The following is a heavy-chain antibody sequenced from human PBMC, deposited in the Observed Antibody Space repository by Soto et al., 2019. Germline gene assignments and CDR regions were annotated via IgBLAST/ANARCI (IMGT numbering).Heavy chain of an antibody. CDR3: ASPFLTGYFNFDY. CDR1: GGTFSSYA. D-gene: IGHD3-9*01. CDR2: IIPILGTA. Sequence: ASVKVSCKASGGTFSSYAISWVRQAPGQGLEWMGGIIPILGTANYAQKFQGRVTITADESTSTAYMELSSLRSEDTAVYYCASPFLTGYFNFDYWGQGTLVTVS. V-gene: IGHV1-69*13. J-gene: IGHJ4*02.